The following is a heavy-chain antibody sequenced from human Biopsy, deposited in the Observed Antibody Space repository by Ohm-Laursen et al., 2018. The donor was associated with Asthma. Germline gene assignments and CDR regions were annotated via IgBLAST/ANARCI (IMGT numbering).Heavy chain of an antibody. CDR3: ARGQKSPGDRWFDP. V-gene: IGHV1-2*06. J-gene: IGHJ5*02. CDR2: INPNSGGT. D-gene: IGHD7-27*01. CDR1: GYTFIGYP. Sequence: ASVKVSCKTSGYTFIGYPIHWVRQAPGQGLEWMGRINPNSGGTNYAQKFQGRVTMTSDTSIRTAYKELSRLRSDDTALYYCARGQKSPGDRWFDPWGQGTLVTVSS.